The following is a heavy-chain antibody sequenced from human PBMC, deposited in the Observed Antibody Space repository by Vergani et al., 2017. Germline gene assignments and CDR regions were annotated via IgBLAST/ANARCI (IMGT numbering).Heavy chain of an antibody. D-gene: IGHD7-27*01. V-gene: IGHV1-58*02. CDR3: AADPLGTVYYYMDV. CDR2: IVVGSGNT. J-gene: IGHJ6*03. Sequence: QMQLVQSGPEVKKPGTSVKVSCKASVFTFTSSAMQWVRQARGQRLEWIGWIVVGSGNTNYAQKFQERVTITRDMSTSTAYMELSSLRSEDTAVYYWAADPLGTVYYYMDVWGKGTTVTVSS. CDR1: VFTFTSSA.